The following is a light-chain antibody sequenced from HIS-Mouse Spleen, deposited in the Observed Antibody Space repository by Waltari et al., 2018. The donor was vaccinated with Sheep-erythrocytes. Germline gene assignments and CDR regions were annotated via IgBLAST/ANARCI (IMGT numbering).Light chain of an antibody. CDR3: QQYGSSLRT. CDR2: GAS. J-gene: IGKJ1*01. V-gene: IGKV3-20*01. CDR1: QSVSSSY. Sequence: TQSPGTLSLSPGERATLSCRASQSVSSSYLAWYQQKPGQAPRLLIYGASSRATGIQDRFSGSGSGTDFTLTISRLEPEDFAVYYCQQYGSSLRTFGQGTKVEIK.